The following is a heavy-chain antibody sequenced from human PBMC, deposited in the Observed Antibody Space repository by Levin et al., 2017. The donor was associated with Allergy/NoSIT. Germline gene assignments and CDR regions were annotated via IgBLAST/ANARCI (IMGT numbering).Heavy chain of an antibody. CDR3: ARDRVVAGSGTYYYYGMAV. J-gene: IGHJ6*02. V-gene: IGHV4-59*01. Sequence: KTGGSLRLSCFVSGGSISSYHWSWIRQPPGKGLEWIGYIYYSGSTNYNPSLKSRVTISVDTSKNQFSLTLNSVTAADTAVYYCARDRVVAGSGTYYYYGMAVWGQGTTVTVSS. CDR2: IYYSGST. D-gene: IGHD6-19*01. CDR1: GGSISSYH.